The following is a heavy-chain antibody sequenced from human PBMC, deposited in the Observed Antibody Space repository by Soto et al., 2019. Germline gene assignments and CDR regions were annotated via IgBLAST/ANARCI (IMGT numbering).Heavy chain of an antibody. CDR3: ARDRSHEDAFDI. CDR1: GYTFTSYG. D-gene: IGHD1-26*01. V-gene: IGHV1-18*01. J-gene: IGHJ3*02. CDR2: ISAYNGNT. Sequence: ASVKVSCKGSGYTFTSYGMSCVRRAPGQGLEWMGWISAYNGNTNYAQKLQGRVTITTXXSXSTAYMELRSLRSDDTAVYYCARDRSHEDAFDIWGQGTMVTVSS.